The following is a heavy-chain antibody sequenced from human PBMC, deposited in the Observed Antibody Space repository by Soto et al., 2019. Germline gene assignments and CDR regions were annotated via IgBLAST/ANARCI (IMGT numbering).Heavy chain of an antibody. Sequence: SETLSLTCTVTGGSISSYYWSWIRQPPGQGLEWIGYIYYSGSTNYNPSLKSRVTISVDTSKNQFSLKLSSVTAADTAVYYCAGGGRYYDFWSGYPRAYYYGMDVWGQGTTVT. V-gene: IGHV4-59*01. D-gene: IGHD3-3*01. CDR2: IYYSGST. CDR3: AGGGRYYDFWSGYPRAYYYGMDV. J-gene: IGHJ6*02. CDR1: GGSISSYY.